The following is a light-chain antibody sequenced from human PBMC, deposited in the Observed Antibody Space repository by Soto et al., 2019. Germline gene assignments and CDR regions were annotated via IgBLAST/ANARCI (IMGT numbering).Light chain of an antibody. CDR2: AAS. V-gene: IGKV1-9*01. Sequence: IQLTQSPSSLSASVGDRVTITCRASQGISSYLAWYQQKPGKAPKLLIYAASTLQCGVPSRFSGSGSGTAFTLTISSLQPDDFATYYCQHYNSYPWTFGQGTKVEIK. CDR1: QGISSY. J-gene: IGKJ1*01. CDR3: QHYNSYPWT.